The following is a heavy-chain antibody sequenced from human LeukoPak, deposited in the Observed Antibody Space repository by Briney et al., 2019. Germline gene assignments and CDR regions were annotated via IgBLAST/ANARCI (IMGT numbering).Heavy chain of an antibody. CDR2: TYYRSKWYN. V-gene: IGHV6-1*01. J-gene: IGHJ3*02. Sequence: SQTLSLTCAISGVSVSSKSVVWNWIRQSPLRGLEWLGRTYYRSKWYNDYAVFLKSRIIINPDISKNQFSLQLNSVTPEDTAVYYCAKMGSPGGPSDVFDMWGQGKMVTVFS. CDR1: GVSVSSKSVV. CDR3: AKMGSPGGPSDVFDM. D-gene: IGHD2-8*01.